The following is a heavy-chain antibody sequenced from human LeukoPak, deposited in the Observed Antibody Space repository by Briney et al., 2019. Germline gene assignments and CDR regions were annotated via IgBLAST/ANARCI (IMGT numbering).Heavy chain of an antibody. D-gene: IGHD6-13*01. CDR2: INHSGST. CDR3: ARGVKSYSSSWYAAPYFDY. CDR1: GGSISSYY. V-gene: IGHV4-34*01. J-gene: IGHJ4*02. Sequence: SETLSLTCTVSGGSISSYYWSWIRQPPGKGLEWIGEINHSGSTNYNPSLKSRVTISVDTSKNQFSLKLSSVTAADTAVYYCARGVKSYSSSWYAAPYFDYWGQGTLVTVSS.